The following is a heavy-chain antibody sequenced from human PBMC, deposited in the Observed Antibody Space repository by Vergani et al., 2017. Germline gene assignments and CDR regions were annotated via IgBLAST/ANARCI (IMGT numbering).Heavy chain of an antibody. CDR1: GGSITSGNYY. V-gene: IGHV4-61*02. Sequence: QVQLQESGPGLVKPSQTLSLTCTVSGGSITSGNYYWSWIRQPAGKGLEWIGRIYTSGTTNYNPSLKSRVTISVDTSKNQFSLKLSSVTAADTAVYYCGRVADFYGLGSRLLDLWGQGILVTVSS. J-gene: IGHJ5*02. CDR3: GRVADFYGLGSRLLDL. D-gene: IGHD3-10*01. CDR2: IYTSGTT.